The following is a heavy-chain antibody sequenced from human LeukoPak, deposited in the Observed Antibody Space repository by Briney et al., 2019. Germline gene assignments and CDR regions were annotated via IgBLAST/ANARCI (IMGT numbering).Heavy chain of an antibody. CDR3: AKDSDTPGYFDY. CDR1: GFTFSNYA. J-gene: IGHJ4*02. Sequence: GGSPRLSCAASGFTFSNYAMNWVRQAPGKGLEWISGIGGSGTGTFYADSVKGRFTISRDNSKNTLFLQMTSPRAEDTAIYYCAKDSDTPGYFDYWGQGTPVTVSS. V-gene: IGHV3-23*01. D-gene: IGHD2-2*02. CDR2: IGGSGTGT.